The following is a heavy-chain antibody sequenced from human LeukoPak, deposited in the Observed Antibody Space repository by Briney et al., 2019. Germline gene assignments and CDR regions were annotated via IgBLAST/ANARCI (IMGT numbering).Heavy chain of an antibody. CDR3: ARDSSYDYVWGSYDLDI. J-gene: IGHJ3*02. CDR1: GFTFSSYW. D-gene: IGHD3-16*01. Sequence: GGSLRLSCAASGFTFSSYWMSWIRQAPGKGLEWVAYIKQDGSEKYYVDSVKGRFTISRDNAKNSLYLQMNSLRAEDKAVYYCARDSSYDYVWGSYDLDIWGQGTMVTVSS. CDR2: IKQDGSEK. V-gene: IGHV3-7*01.